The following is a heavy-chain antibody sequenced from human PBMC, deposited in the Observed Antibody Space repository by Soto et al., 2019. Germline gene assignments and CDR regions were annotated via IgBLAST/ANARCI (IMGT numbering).Heavy chain of an antibody. CDR1: GFTFISYS. V-gene: IGHV3-21*01. J-gene: IGHJ6*02. CDR2: ISSSSSYI. D-gene: IGHD2-2*01. CDR3: ARDKVVPAAMTRLLEYYGMDV. Sequence: GGSLRLSCAASGFTFISYSMNWVRQAPGKGLEWVSSISSSSSYIYYADSVKGRFTISRDNAKNSLYLQMNSLRAEDTAVYYCARDKVVPAAMTRLLEYYGMDVWGQGTTVTVSS.